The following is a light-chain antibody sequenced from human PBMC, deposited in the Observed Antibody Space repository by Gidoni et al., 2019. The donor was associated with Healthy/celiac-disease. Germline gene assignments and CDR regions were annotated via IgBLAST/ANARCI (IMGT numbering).Light chain of an antibody. CDR3: QQYYTTPYT. V-gene: IGKV4-1*01. J-gene: IGKJ2*01. Sequence: DIVMTQSPDSLAVSLGERATINCKSSQSVLYSSNNNNYLAWYQQKPGQPPKLLIYWASTRESGVPDRFSGSGSGTDFTLTISSLQAEDVAVYYCQQYYTTPYTFGQXTKLEIK. CDR2: WAS. CDR1: QSVLYSSNNNNY.